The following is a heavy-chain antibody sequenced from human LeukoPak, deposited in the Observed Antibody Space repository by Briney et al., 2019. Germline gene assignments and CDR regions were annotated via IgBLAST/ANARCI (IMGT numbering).Heavy chain of an antibody. CDR2: ISYDGSNK. V-gene: IGHV3-30*03. CDR1: GFTFSSYG. J-gene: IGHJ4*02. Sequence: GGSLRLSCAASGFTFSSYGMHLVRQAPGKGLEWVAVISYDGSNKYYADSVKGRFTISRDNSKNTLYLQMNSLRAEDTAVYYCASGRRGDYYDSSGYYDYWGQGTLVTVSS. CDR3: ASGRRGDYYDSSGYYDY. D-gene: IGHD3-22*01.